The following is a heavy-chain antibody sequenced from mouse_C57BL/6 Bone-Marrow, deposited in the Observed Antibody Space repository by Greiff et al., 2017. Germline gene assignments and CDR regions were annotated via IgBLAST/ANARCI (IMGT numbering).Heavy chain of an antibody. CDR3: ARSSLGFAY. Sequence: EVQLVESGGGLVQPGGSLSLSCAASGFTFTDYYMSWVRQPPGKALEWLGFIRNKANGYTTEYSASVKGRFTISRDNSQSILYLQMNALRAEDSATYYCARSSLGFAYWGQGTLVTVSA. CDR1: GFTFTDYY. D-gene: IGHD6-2*01. J-gene: IGHJ3*01. V-gene: IGHV7-3*01. CDR2: IRNKANGYTT.